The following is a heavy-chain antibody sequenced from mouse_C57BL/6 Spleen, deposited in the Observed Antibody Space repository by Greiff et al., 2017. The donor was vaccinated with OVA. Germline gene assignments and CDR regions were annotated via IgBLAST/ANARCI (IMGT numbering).Heavy chain of an antibody. CDR1: GYAFSSSW. CDR2: IYPGDGDT. J-gene: IGHJ3*01. Sequence: VKLMESGPELVKPGASVKISCKASGYAFSSSWMNWVKQRPGKGLEWIGRIYPGDGDTNYNGKFKGKATLTADKSSSTAYMQLSSLTSEDSAVYFCAMGFAYWGQGTLVTVSA. CDR3: AMGFAY. V-gene: IGHV1-82*01.